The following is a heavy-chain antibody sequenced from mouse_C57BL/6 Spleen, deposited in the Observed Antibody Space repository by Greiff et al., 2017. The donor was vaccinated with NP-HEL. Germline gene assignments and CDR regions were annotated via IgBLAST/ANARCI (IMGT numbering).Heavy chain of an antibody. J-gene: IGHJ4*01. CDR1: GFSLTSYG. CDR2: IWSDGST. D-gene: IGHD1-1*01. V-gene: IGHV2-6-1*01. CDR3: ARHRGTTVHYCAMDY. Sequence: QVQLKESGPGLVAPSQSLSITCTVSGFSLTSYGVHWVRQPPGKGLEWLVVIWSDGSTTYNSALKSRLSIIKDNSTSHAFLILLSLQTYDTAMYYYARHRGTTVHYCAMDYWGQGTSVTVSS.